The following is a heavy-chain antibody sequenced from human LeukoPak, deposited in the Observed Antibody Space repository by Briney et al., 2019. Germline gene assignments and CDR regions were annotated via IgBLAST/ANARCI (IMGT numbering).Heavy chain of an antibody. CDR2: ISSSSSYI. Sequence: PGGSLRLSCAASGFTFSSYIMNWVRQAPGKGLEWVSSISSSSSYIYYADSVKGRFTISRDNAKNSLYLQMNSLRAEDTAVYYCAKDKEWLLAPAFDIWGQGTMVTVSS. J-gene: IGHJ3*02. CDR3: AKDKEWLLAPAFDI. D-gene: IGHD3-3*01. CDR1: GFTFSSYI. V-gene: IGHV3-21*04.